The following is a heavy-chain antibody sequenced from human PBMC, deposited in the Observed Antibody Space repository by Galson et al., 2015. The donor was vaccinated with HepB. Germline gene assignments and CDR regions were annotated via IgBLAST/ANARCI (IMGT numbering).Heavy chain of an antibody. CDR2: ISANSGNT. CDR3: ARDRDDRFDY. J-gene: IGHJ4*02. CDR1: GYTFTTNG. D-gene: IGHD3-3*01. Sequence: SVKLSCTASGYTFTTNGISWVRQAPGQGLEWMWCISANSGNTKYARNLQGRVTLTRDTSTSTAYLELRSLRSDDTAAYYCARDRDDRFDYWGQGTLVTVSS. V-gene: IGHV1-18*04.